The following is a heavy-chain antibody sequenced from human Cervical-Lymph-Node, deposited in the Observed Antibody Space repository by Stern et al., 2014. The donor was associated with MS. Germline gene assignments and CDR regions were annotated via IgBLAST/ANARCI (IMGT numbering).Heavy chain of an antibody. CDR3: ARDNVMLLWVAWFDP. J-gene: IGHJ5*02. CDR2: IDPDNGNK. CDR1: GYTFTSYG. D-gene: IGHD3-10*01. V-gene: IGHV1-18*04. Sequence: QVQLVQSGAEVKKPGASVKVSCKPTGYTFTSYGISWVRQTHGQGLEWIGWIDPDNGNKHYEQSLQGRVTMITDKSPSSAYLIQRSLISDDTAIYYCARDNVMLLWVAWFDPWGQGTLVTVAS.